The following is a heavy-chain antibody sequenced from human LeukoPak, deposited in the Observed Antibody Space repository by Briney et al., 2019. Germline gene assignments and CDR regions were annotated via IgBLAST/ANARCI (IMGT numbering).Heavy chain of an antibody. D-gene: IGHD2-15*01. CDR1: GYTLTELS. CDR3: ATGPDPTAGYCSGGSCYGTFDI. Sequence: ASVKVSCKGSGYTLTELSMHWVRQAPGKGLEWMGGFDPEDCETIYAQKFQGRVTMTEDTSTDTAYMELSSLRSEDTAVYYCATGPDPTAGYCSGGSCYGTFDIWGQGTMVTVSS. V-gene: IGHV1-24*01. CDR2: FDPEDCET. J-gene: IGHJ3*02.